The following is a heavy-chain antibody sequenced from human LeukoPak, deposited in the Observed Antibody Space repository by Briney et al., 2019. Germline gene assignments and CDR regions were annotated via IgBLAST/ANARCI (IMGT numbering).Heavy chain of an antibody. J-gene: IGHJ4*02. CDR1: GYTFTNYY. CDR2: TRPSSGRT. Sequence: ASVKVSCKTSGYTFTNYYMHWVRQAPGQGPEWMGITRPSSGRTSYPQKFQGRVTMTWDMSTSTFYMELSSLTSDYTAVYYCAREGPETYNFGFWGQGTLVTVSS. CDR3: AREGPETYNFGF. V-gene: IGHV1-46*01. D-gene: IGHD1-14*01.